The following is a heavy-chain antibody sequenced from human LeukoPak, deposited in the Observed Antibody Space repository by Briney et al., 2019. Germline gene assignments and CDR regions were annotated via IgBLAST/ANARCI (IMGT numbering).Heavy chain of an antibody. J-gene: IGHJ4*02. Sequence: PGGSLRLSCAASGFTVSSNYMTWVRQAPGKGLEWVSVIQSGGSTYYADSVKDRLTISRDNSRNTLYLQMTSLRAEDTAVYYCARDDDRSGNNLDYWGQGTPVAVSS. CDR3: ARDDDRSGNNLDY. D-gene: IGHD3-10*01. V-gene: IGHV3-66*01. CDR1: GFTVSSNY. CDR2: IQSGGST.